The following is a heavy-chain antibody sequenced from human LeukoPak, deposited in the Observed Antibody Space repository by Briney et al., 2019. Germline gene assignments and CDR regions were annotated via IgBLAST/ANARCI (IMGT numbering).Heavy chain of an antibody. V-gene: IGHV1-2*02. CDR1: GYTFTGYY. D-gene: IGHD2-15*01. Sequence: ASVKVSCKASGYTFTGYYMHWVRQAPGQGLEWMGWINPNSGGTNYAQKFQGRVTMTRDTSISTAYMELSRLRSDDTAVYYCARVDCSGGSCYSAPFDYWGQGTLVTVSS. CDR2: INPNSGGT. J-gene: IGHJ4*02. CDR3: ARVDCSGGSCYSAPFDY.